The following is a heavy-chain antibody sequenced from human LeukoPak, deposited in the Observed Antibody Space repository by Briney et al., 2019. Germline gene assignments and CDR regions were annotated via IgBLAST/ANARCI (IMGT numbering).Heavy chain of an antibody. J-gene: IGHJ3*02. CDR2: IIPNSGGT. Sequence: GASVKVSCKASGYTFTGYYMHWVRQAPGQGLEWMGWIIPNSGGTNYAQKFQGWVTMTRDTSISTAYMELSRLRSDDTAVYYCARAYYYGSGSPYAFDIWGQGTMVTVSS. D-gene: IGHD3-10*01. V-gene: IGHV1-2*04. CDR1: GYTFTGYY. CDR3: ARAYYYGSGSPYAFDI.